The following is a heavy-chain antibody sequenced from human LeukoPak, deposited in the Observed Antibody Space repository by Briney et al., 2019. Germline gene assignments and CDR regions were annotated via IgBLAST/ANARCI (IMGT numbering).Heavy chain of an antibody. CDR3: ARGNYDDSYAYGGDFDS. Sequence: PSETLSLTCTVFGGSISNYYWSWIRQPPGKGLEWIGYIYYSGSTNYNPSLKSRLTISVDTSKNHLSLRLSSVTAADTAVYYCARGNYDDSYAYGGDFDSWGQGTLVTVSS. J-gene: IGHJ4*02. CDR2: IYYSGST. D-gene: IGHD3-16*01. V-gene: IGHV4-59*01. CDR1: GGSISNYY.